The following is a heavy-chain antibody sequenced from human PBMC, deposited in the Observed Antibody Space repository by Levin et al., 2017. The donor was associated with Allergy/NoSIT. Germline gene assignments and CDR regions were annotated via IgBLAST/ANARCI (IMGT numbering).Heavy chain of an antibody. D-gene: IGHD1-26*01. CDR1: GFTFGDYA. CDR3: PKEEYSGSSYYYGLDV. Sequence: SGGSLSLSCAASGFTFGDYALTWVRQAPGKGLEWVSTISGSGATTYYAASVKGRFTISRDNSKNTLFLQMNSLRVEDTAVYFCPKEEYSGSSYYYGLDVWGQGTTVTVSS. CDR2: ISGSGATT. J-gene: IGHJ6*02. V-gene: IGHV3-23*01.